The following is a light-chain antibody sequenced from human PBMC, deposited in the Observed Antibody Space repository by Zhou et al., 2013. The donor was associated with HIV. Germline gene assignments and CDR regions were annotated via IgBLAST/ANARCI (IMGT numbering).Light chain of an antibody. J-gene: IGKJ4*01. Sequence: EIVMTQSPATLSVSPGERATLSCRASQSVSSNLAWYQQKPGQAPRLLIYGASTRATAIPARFSGSGSGTEFTLTISSLDPDDFAVYYCHQRSNWPLTFGGGTKVEIK. CDR3: HQRSNWPLT. CDR2: GAS. V-gene: IGKV3-15*01. CDR1: QSVSSN.